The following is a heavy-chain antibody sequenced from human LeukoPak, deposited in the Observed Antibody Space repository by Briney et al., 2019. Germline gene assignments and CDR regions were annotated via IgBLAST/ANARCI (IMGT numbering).Heavy chain of an antibody. V-gene: IGHV1-3*01. CDR2: INAGNGNT. J-gene: IGHJ4*02. CDR3: ARDSSSCYRLYYFDY. Sequence: ASVKVSCKASGYTFTSYAMHWVRQAPGQRLEWMGWINAGNGNTKYSQKFQGRVTITRDTSASTAYMELSSLRSEDTAVYYCARDSSSCYRLYYFDYWGQGTLVTVSS. D-gene: IGHD6-13*01. CDR1: GYTFTSYA.